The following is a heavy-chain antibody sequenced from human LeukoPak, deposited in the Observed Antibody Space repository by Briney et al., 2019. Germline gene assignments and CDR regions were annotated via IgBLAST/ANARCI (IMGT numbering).Heavy chain of an antibody. D-gene: IGHD1-1*01. CDR3: ARRWKRGDGWDV. CDR2: IHAGDSDT. J-gene: IGHJ6*04. V-gene: IGHV5-51*01. CDR1: GYRFTKYW. Sequence: GESLKISCQGSGYRFTKYWIGWVRQMPGKGLEWMGIIHAGDSDTRYSPSFQGQVTLSVDKSINTAYLQWSSLQASDTAIYYCARRWKRGDGWDVGAKGPPVPV.